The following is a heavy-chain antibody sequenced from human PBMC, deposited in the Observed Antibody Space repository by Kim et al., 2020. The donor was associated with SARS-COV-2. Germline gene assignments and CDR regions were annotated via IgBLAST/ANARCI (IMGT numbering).Heavy chain of an antibody. V-gene: IGHV3-23*01. D-gene: IGHD4-4*01. J-gene: IGHJ4*02. CDR2: ISGSGGST. CDR3: AKSADYSNSSPADY. Sequence: GGSLRLSCAASGFTFSSYAMSWVRQAPGKGLEWASAISGSGGSTYYADSVKGRFTISRDNSKNTLYLQMNSLRAEDTAVYYCAKSADYSNSSPADYWGQGTLVTVSS. CDR1: GFTFSSYA.